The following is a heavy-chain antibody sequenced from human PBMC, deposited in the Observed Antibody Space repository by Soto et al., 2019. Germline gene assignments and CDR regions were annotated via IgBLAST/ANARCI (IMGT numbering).Heavy chain of an antibody. CDR1: GDSIGSGEFY. CDR3: ARGEYNHGAGGEYFHH. V-gene: IGHV4-31*02. Sequence: SETLSLTCHVSGDSIGSGEFYWNWIRQRPGKGLEWIGYIYYSGSTFYNPSLRSRVTISVDTSKNQFSLKLTSVTAADTAVYYCARGEYNHGAGGEYFHHWGQGTQVTVSS. J-gene: IGHJ1*01. D-gene: IGHD1-1*01. CDR2: IYYSGST.